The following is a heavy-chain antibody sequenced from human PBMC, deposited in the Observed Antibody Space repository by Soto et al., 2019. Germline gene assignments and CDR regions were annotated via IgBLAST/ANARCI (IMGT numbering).Heavy chain of an antibody. V-gene: IGHV1-46*01. CDR3: ARGDNDY. Sequence: ASVKVSCKASGGTFSSYAISWVRQAPGQGLEWMGVIHPDGGHTTYSQKFQDRVTMTRDTFTSTIYMDLSSLRSEDTAVYYCARGDNDYWGQGTLVTVSS. CDR1: GGTFSSYA. CDR2: IHPDGGHT. J-gene: IGHJ4*02.